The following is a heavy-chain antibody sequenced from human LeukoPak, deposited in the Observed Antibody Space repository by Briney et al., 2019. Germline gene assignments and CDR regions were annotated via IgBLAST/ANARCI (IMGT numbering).Heavy chain of an antibody. Sequence: GGSLRLSCTASGFTLSNAWMNWVRRAPGKGLEWVSSISSTSSFLYYADSVKGRFTISRDNAKNSLYLQMNSLRAEDTAVYYCATSGSAARFDYWGQGTLVTVSS. CDR2: ISSTSSFL. D-gene: IGHD6-13*01. CDR3: ATSGSAARFDY. J-gene: IGHJ4*02. V-gene: IGHV3-21*01. CDR1: GFTLSNAW.